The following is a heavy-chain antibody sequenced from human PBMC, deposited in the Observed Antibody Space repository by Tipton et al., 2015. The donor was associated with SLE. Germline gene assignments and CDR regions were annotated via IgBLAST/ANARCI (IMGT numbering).Heavy chain of an antibody. V-gene: IGHV4-34*01. CDR2: INHSGST. CDR1: GGSFSGYY. CDR3: AVQYYDFWSGYYYYGMDV. Sequence: TLSLTCAVYGGSFSGYYWSWIRQPPGKGLEWIGEINHSGSTNYNPSLKSRVTISVDTSKNQFSLKLGSVTAADTAVYYCAVQYYDFWSGYYYYGMDVWGQGTTVTVSS. D-gene: IGHD3-3*01. J-gene: IGHJ6*02.